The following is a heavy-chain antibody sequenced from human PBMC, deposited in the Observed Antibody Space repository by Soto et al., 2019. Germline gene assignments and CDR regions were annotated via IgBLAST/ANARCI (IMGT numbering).Heavy chain of an antibody. CDR1: GGSISSYY. V-gene: IGHV4-34*01. J-gene: IGHJ5*02. D-gene: IGHD2-21*02. Sequence: SETLSLTCTVSGGSISSYYWSWIRQPPGKGLEWIGEINHSGSTNYNPSLKSRVTISVDTSKNQFSLKLSSVTAADTAVYYCARHPSDFWFDPWGQGTLVTVSS. CDR3: ARHPSDFWFDP. CDR2: INHSGST.